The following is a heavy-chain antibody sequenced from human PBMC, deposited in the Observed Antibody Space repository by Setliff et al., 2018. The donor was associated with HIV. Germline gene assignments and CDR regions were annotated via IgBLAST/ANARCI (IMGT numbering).Heavy chain of an antibody. J-gene: IGHJ4*02. Sequence: GASVKVSCKASSNTFINDVLNWVRQAPGQGLEWMGWISVYNGKGNYAQKFQDRISMTTDTSTSTVYMELRSLVSDDTAVYYCARRATTGDYHHFFDFWGQGTLVTVSS. CDR1: SNTFINDV. D-gene: IGHD4-17*01. CDR3: ARRATTGDYHHFFDF. CDR2: ISVYNGKG. V-gene: IGHV1-18*04.